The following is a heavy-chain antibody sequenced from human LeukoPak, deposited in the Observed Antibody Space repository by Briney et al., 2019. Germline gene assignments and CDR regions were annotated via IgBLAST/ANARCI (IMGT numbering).Heavy chain of an antibody. D-gene: IGHD6-19*01. J-gene: IGHJ6*04. CDR3: ARDQYSSGWYIPPGV. CDR1: GFTFSSYS. Sequence: PGGSLRLSCAASGFTFSSYSMNWVRQAPGKGLEWVSSISSSSSYIYYTDSVKGRFTISRDNAKNSLYLQMNSLRAEDTAVYYCARDQYSSGWYIPPGVWGKGTTVTISS. CDR2: ISSSSSYI. V-gene: IGHV3-21*04.